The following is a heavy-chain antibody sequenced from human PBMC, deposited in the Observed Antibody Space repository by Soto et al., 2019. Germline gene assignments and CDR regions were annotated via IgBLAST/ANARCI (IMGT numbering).Heavy chain of an antibody. J-gene: IGHJ5*02. CDR3: VREAYIGYGHAIDR. CDR2: NYYSGTT. Sequence: SETLSLTCAVSGVSISSYYWSWIRQPPGKGLEWIGYNYYSGTTNYNPSLKSRVTISVDTSKSQFFLRLTSVTAADTAVYYCVREAYIGYGHAIDRWGPGTLVTASS. D-gene: IGHD5-12*01. V-gene: IGHV4-59*01. CDR1: GVSISSYY.